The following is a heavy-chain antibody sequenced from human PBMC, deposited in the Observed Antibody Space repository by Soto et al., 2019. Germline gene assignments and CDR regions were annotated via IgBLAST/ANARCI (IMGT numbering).Heavy chain of an antibody. V-gene: IGHV4-30-4*01. CDR1: GGSISSGDYY. D-gene: IGHD2-2*01. CDR3: ARDRGVPAAIDYYYYGMDV. CDR2: IYYSGST. Sequence: SETLSLTCTVSGGSISSGDYYWSWIRQPPGKGLEWIGYIYYSGSTYYNPSLESRVTISVDTSKNQFSLKLSSVTAADTAVYYCARDRGVPAAIDYYYYGMDVWGQGTTVTVSS. J-gene: IGHJ6*02.